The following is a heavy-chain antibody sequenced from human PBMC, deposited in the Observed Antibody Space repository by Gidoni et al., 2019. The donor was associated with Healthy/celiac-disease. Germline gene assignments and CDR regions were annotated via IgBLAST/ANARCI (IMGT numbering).Heavy chain of an antibody. Sequence: EVQLVESGGGLVKPGGSLRLSCAASGFTFSSYSMNWVRQAPGKGLEWVSSISSSSSYIYYADSVKGRFTISRDNAKNSLYLQMNSLRAEDTAVYYCAREGGAAAGRTYDAFDIWGQGTMVTVSS. CDR2: ISSSSSYI. V-gene: IGHV3-21*01. J-gene: IGHJ3*02. D-gene: IGHD6-13*01. CDR3: AREGGAAAGRTYDAFDI. CDR1: GFTFSSYS.